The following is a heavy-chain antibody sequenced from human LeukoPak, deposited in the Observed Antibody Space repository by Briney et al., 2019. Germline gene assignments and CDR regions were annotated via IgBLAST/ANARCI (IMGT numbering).Heavy chain of an antibody. V-gene: IGHV3-30*18. CDR2: ISYDGSNK. CDR1: GFTFSSYG. J-gene: IGHJ4*02. CDR3: AKDLGDY. Sequence: GGSLRLSCAASGFTFSSYGMHWVRQAPGKGLEWVAVISYDGSNKYYADSVKGRFTISRDNSKNTLYLQMNSLRAEDTAVYYCAKDLGDYWGQGTLVTVSS.